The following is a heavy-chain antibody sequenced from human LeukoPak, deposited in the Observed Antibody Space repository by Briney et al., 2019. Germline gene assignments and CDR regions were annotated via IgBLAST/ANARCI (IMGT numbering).Heavy chain of an antibody. V-gene: IGHV3-23*01. J-gene: IGHJ3*02. CDR3: AGGITMIVVVITGHAFDI. D-gene: IGHD3-22*01. CDR1: GFTFSSYA. CDR2: ISGSGGST. Sequence: PGGSLRLSCAASGFTFSSYAMSWVRQAPGKGLEWVSAISGSGGSTYYADSVKGRFTTSRDNSKNTLYLQMNSLRAEDTAVYYCAGGITMIVVVITGHAFDIWGQGTMVTVSS.